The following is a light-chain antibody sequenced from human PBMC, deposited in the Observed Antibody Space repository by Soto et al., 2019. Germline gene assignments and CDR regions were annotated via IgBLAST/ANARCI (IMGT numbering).Light chain of an antibody. Sequence: EIVMTQSPATLSVSRGERATLSCRANQAISSNVAWYQQKPGQAPRLLIYGASTRATGIPDRFSGSGSGTEFTLTISSLQSEDFAVYYCQHYNNWLGAFSGGTKVDIK. CDR1: QAISSN. CDR3: QHYNNWLGA. V-gene: IGKV3-15*01. CDR2: GAS. J-gene: IGKJ4*01.